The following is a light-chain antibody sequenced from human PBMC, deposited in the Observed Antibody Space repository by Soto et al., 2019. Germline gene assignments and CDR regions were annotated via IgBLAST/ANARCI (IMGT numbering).Light chain of an antibody. Sequence: EIVLTPSPATLSLSPVERATLSCRASQSVSSNLAWYQQKPGQAPRLLIYGASTRATGIPARFSGSGSGTEFTLTISSLQPDDFATYYCQHYNSYSEAFGQGTKVDIK. CDR3: QHYNSYSEA. V-gene: IGKV3-15*01. CDR1: QSVSSN. CDR2: GAS. J-gene: IGKJ1*01.